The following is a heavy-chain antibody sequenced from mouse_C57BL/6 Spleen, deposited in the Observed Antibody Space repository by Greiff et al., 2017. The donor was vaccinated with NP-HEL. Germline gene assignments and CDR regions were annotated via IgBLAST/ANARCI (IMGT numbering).Heavy chain of an antibody. CDR3: ASNSLAY. J-gene: IGHJ3*01. D-gene: IGHD1-3*01. CDR1: GYTFTSYW. V-gene: IGHV1-69*01. CDR2: IDPSDSYT. Sequence: QVQLQQSGAELVMPGASVKLSCKASGYTFTSYWMHWVKQRPGQGLEWIGEIDPSDSYTNYNQKFKGKSTLTVDKSSSTAYMQLSSLTSEDSAVYYCASNSLAYWGQGTLVTVSA.